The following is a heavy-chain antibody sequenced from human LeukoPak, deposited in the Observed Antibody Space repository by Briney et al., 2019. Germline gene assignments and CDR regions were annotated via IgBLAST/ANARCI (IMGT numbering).Heavy chain of an antibody. CDR1: GFTFSSYW. CDR2: ISSSSSYI. Sequence: PGGSLRLSCAASGFTFSSYWMNWVRQAPGKGLEWVSSISSSSSYIYYADSVKGRFTISRDNAKNSLYLQMNSLRAEDTAVYYCARVVDYYDSSGYSGYWGQGTLVTVSS. V-gene: IGHV3-21*01. D-gene: IGHD3-22*01. J-gene: IGHJ4*02. CDR3: ARVVDYYDSSGYSGY.